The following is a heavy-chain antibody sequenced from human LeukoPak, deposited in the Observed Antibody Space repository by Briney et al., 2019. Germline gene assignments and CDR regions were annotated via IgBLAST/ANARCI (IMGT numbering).Heavy chain of an antibody. D-gene: IGHD3-22*01. V-gene: IGHV4-31*03. CDR2: IYYSGST. CDR3: ARVLNYYDSSGYSPYFDY. CDR1: GGSISSGGYY. J-gene: IGHJ4*02. Sequence: SETLSLTCTVSGGSISSGGYYWSWIRQHPGKGLGWIGYIYYSGSTYYNPSLKSRVTISVDTSKNQFSLKLSSVTAADTAVYYCARVLNYYDSSGYSPYFDYWGQGTLVTVSS.